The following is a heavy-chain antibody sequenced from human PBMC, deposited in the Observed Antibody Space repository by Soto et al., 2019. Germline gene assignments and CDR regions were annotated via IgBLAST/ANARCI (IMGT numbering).Heavy chain of an antibody. J-gene: IGHJ6*02. V-gene: IGHV5-10-1*01. CDR3: AALTMRARGYYYGMDV. CDR1: GYSFTSYW. Sequence: GESLKISCKGSGYSFTSYWISWVRQMPGKDLEWMGRIDPSDSYTNYSPSFQGHVTISADKSISTAYLQWSSLKASDTALYYCAALTMRARGYYYGMDVWGQGTTVTVSS. CDR2: IDPSDSYT. D-gene: IGHD3-22*01.